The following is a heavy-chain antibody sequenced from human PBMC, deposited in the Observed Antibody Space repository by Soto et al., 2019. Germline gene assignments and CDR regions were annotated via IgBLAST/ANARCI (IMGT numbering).Heavy chain of an antibody. CDR3: ARQRPTDGRWEFANYYGMDV. CDR1: GGSFRAYY. CDR2: IIHSEST. J-gene: IGHJ6*02. Sequence: SETLSLTCAVYGGSFRAYYWSGVRQPPGKGLEWIGEIIHSESTKYNPSLKSRVTISVDTSKNQFSLKLSSVTAADTAVYYCARQRPTDGRWEFANYYGMDVWGQGTPVTVSS. V-gene: IGHV4-34*12. D-gene: IGHD1-26*01.